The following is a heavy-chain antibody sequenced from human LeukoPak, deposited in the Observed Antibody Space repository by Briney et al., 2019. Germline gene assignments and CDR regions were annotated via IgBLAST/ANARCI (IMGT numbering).Heavy chain of an antibody. CDR3: ARDLGYKDYVSAFDI. Sequence: PGGSLRLSCAASGLTFDDYGMTWVRQAPGKGLEWVSGINWNGGSTGYADSVKGRFTISRDNAKNSLYLQMNSLRAEDTALYYCARDLGYKDYVSAFDIWGQGTMVTVSS. D-gene: IGHD5-24*01. V-gene: IGHV3-20*04. CDR1: GLTFDDYG. J-gene: IGHJ3*02. CDR2: INWNGGST.